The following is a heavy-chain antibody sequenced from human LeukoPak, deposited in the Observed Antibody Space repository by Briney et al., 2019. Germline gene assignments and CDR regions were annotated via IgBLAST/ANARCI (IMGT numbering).Heavy chain of an antibody. CDR2: INSDGGST. V-gene: IGHV3-74*01. Sequence: GGSLRLSCAASGLTFSGYWMHWVRQAPGKGLVWVSRINSDGGSTTYADSVKGRFTVSRDNAKNTLYLQMNSLRAEDTAVYYCARGGGYYNFWSGDYYHYYYYMDVWGKGTTVTVSS. CDR1: GLTFSGYW. CDR3: ARGGGYYNFWSGDYYHYYYYMDV. D-gene: IGHD3-3*01. J-gene: IGHJ6*03.